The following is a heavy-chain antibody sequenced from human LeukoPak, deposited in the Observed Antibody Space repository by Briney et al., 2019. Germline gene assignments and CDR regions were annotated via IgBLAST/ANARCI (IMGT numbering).Heavy chain of an antibody. D-gene: IGHD6-25*01. CDR3: TRDPSEASHPYYFDY. CDR1: GITFNNYG. CDR2: ISSSSSYI. Sequence: GGSLRLSCAASGITFNNYGLNWVRQAPGKGREWGSFISSSSSYIYYADSVKGRFTISRDNAKNSLHLQMNSLRAEDTAVYYCTRDPSEASHPYYFDYWGQGILVTVSS. V-gene: IGHV3-21*01. J-gene: IGHJ4*02.